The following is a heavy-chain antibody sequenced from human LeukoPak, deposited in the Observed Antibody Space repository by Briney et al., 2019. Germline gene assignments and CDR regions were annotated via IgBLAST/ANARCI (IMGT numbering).Heavy chain of an antibody. CDR1: GVSFTTNSVA. CDR2: TYYRSKWYN. V-gene: IGHV6-1*01. Sequence: SQTLSLTCSISGVSFTTNSVAWNWIRQSPSRGLEWLGRTYYRSKWYNDYAVSVKSRITINPDTSKNQFSLQLNSVAQRDTVLYCCESEYSSGGSCYSGFDYWGQGTLVTVSS. CDR3: ESEYSSGGSCYSGFDY. D-gene: IGHD2-15*01. J-gene: IGHJ4*02.